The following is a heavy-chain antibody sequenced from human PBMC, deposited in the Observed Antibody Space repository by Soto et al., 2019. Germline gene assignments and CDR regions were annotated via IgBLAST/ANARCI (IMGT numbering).Heavy chain of an antibody. Sequence: GASVKVSCKASGYTFTAYYMHWVRQAPGQGLEWMGWINPNNGDTDYAQNFQGRVTMTRDTYISTAYMELCRLRSDDTAVYYCARRYSSGSEGAFDIWGQGTMVTVSS. V-gene: IGHV1-2*02. CDR2: INPNNGDT. D-gene: IGHD6-19*01. J-gene: IGHJ3*02. CDR1: GYTFTAYY. CDR3: ARRYSSGSEGAFDI.